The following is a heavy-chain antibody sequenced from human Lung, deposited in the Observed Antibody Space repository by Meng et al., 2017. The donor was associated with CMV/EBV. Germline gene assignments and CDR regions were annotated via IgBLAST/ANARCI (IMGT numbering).Heavy chain of an antibody. Sequence: GESXKISCAASGFTFSSYAMSWVRQAPGKGLEWVSAISGSGGSTYYADSVKGRFTISRDNSKNTLYLQMNSLRAEDTAVYYCAKYIAAAGILSVFFDYLGQGXLVTVSS. V-gene: IGHV3-23*01. D-gene: IGHD6-13*01. J-gene: IGHJ4*02. CDR3: AKYIAAAGILSVFFDY. CDR2: ISGSGGST. CDR1: GFTFSSYA.